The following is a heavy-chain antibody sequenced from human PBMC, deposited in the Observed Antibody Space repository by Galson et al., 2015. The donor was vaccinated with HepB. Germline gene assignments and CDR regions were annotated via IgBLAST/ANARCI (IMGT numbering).Heavy chain of an antibody. Sequence: SLRLSCAASGFTFSNYGMHWVRQAPGKGLEWVAVISYDGSNKYYADSVKGRFTISRDNSKNTLYLQMNSLRAEDTALYYCAKDPYLYSALAGTMPRFDYWGQATLVTVSS. J-gene: IGHJ4*02. CDR2: ISYDGSNK. V-gene: IGHV3-30*18. CDR1: GFTFSNYG. CDR3: AKDPYLYSALAGTMPRFDY. D-gene: IGHD6-19*01.